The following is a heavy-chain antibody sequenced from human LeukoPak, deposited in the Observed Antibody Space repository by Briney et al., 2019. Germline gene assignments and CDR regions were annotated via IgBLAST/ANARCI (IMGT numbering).Heavy chain of an antibody. CDR1: GGSISSSSYY. Sequence: SETLSLTCTVSGGSISSSSYYWGWIRQPPGKGLEWIGSIYYSGSTYYNPSLKSRVTISVDTSKNQFSLKLSSVTAADTAVYYCARVVWTRPDYYMDVWGKGTTVTVSS. J-gene: IGHJ6*03. D-gene: IGHD2-21*01. CDR3: ARVVWTRPDYYMDV. V-gene: IGHV4-39*07. CDR2: IYYSGST.